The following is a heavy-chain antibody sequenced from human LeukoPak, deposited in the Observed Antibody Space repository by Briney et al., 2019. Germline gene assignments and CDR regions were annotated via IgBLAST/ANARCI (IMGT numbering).Heavy chain of an antibody. V-gene: IGHV3-7*01. CDR3: AREVTPYY. Sequence: GGSLTLSCVASGFTFSDYYMSWVRQPPGKGLEWVAIIKQDGSEKYYVDSVKGRFTISRDNAKNSLFLQMNSLRAEEPAVYYCAREVTPYYWGQGTLVTVSS. CDR1: GFTFSDYY. J-gene: IGHJ4*02. D-gene: IGHD4-23*01. CDR2: IKQDGSEK.